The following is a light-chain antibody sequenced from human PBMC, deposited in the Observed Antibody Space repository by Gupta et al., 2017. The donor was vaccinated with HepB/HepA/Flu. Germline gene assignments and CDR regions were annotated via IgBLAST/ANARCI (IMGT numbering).Light chain of an antibody. CDR3: QQYGTSPRIT. J-gene: IGKJ5*01. Sequence: IVLTQSPGTLSLSPGERATLFCRASQTIRSDYLAWYQQKPGQAPRLLISSASIRATGIPDRFTGSGSGTDFTLTISRLEPEDFAVYYGQQYGTSPRITFGQGTRLEIK. CDR1: QTIRSDY. CDR2: SAS. V-gene: IGKV3-20*01.